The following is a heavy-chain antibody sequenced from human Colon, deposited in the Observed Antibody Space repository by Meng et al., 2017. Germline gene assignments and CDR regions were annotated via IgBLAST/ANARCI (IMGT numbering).Heavy chain of an antibody. V-gene: IGHV3-7*01. J-gene: IGHJ5*01. CDR2: INHDGGDQ. Sequence: GGSLRLSCEASGFIFSNYWMSWVRQTPGKGLEWVAIINHDGGDQKYVDSVKGRFSIFRDNTRNSLHLQMNSLRVEDTAVYYCVRDFDNYDRSGYDNLFDSWGQGTPVTVSS. CDR3: VRDFDNYDRSGYDNLFDS. CDR1: GFIFSNYW. D-gene: IGHD3-22*01.